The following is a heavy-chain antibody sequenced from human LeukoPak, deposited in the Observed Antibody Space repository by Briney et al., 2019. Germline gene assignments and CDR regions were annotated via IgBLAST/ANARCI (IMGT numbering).Heavy chain of an antibody. J-gene: IGHJ4*02. CDR2: ISWNSGSI. CDR3: AKDMGLFPGSYYSPFDY. Sequence: PGGSLRLSCAASGFTFDDYAMHWVRQAPGKGLEWVSGISWNSGSIGYADSVKGRFTISRDNAKNSLYLQMNSLRAEDTALYYCAKDMGLFPGSYYSPFDYWGQGTLVTVSS. V-gene: IGHV3-9*01. CDR1: GFTFDDYA. D-gene: IGHD1-26*01.